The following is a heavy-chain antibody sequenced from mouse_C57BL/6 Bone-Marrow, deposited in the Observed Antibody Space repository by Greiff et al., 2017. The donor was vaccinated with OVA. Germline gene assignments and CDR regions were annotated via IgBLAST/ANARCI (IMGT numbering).Heavy chain of an antibody. V-gene: IGHV1-66*01. CDR2: IYPGSGNT. CDR1: GYSFTSYY. D-gene: IGHD1-1*01. Sequence: QVQLQQSGPELVKPGASVKISCKASGYSFTSYYIHWVKQRPGQGLEWIGWIYPGSGNTKYNEKFKGKATLTADTSSSTAYMQLSSLTSVDSAVYYCARAIYYYGSSYGYFDVWGTGTTVTVSS. J-gene: IGHJ1*03. CDR3: ARAIYYYGSSYGYFDV.